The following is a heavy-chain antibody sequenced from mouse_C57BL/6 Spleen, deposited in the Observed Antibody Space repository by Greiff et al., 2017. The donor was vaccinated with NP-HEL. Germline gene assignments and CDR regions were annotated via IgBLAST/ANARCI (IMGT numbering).Heavy chain of an antibody. CDR1: GYTFTSYW. CDR3: ARGLGVYAMDY. D-gene: IGHD3-3*01. CDR2: IDPSDSYT. J-gene: IGHJ4*01. Sequence: QVQLKHPGAELVKPGASVKLSCKASGYTFTSYWMQWVKQRPGQGLEWIGEIDPSDSYTNYNQKFKGKATLTVDTSSSTAYMQLSSLTSEDSAVYYCARGLGVYAMDYWGQGTSVTVSS. V-gene: IGHV1-50*01.